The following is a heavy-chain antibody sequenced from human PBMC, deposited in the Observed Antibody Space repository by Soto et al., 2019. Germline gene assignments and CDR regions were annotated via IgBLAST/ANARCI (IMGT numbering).Heavy chain of an antibody. CDR1: GYTFSTYG. CDR2: ISGHGVNS. V-gene: IGHV1-18*01. CDR3: ARSGFYGSGSRPYVFDS. J-gene: IGHJ4*02. D-gene: IGHD3-10*01. Sequence: QVQLVQSGAEVKKPGASVKVSCQASGYTFSTYGISWVRQAPGQGLEWMGWISGHGVNSNYAQRLQGRVTVTTDTSTSTADMELRNLRSDDTAVYYCARSGFYGSGSRPYVFDSWGQGTLVTVSS.